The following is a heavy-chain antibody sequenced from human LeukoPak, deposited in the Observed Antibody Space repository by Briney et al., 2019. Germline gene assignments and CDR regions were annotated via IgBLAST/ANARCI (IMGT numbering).Heavy chain of an antibody. J-gene: IGHJ3*02. CDR2: ISAGGDTT. D-gene: IGHD3-22*01. CDR1: GFTFSSYA. V-gene: IGHV3-23*01. CDR3: ARVHYYDSSGYPSDAFDI. Sequence: GGSLRLSCAASGFTFSSYAMSWVRQAPGEGLEWVSGISAGGDTTYTADSVRGRFTISRDNSNNTLYLQMNTLTAEDTAVYYCARVHYYDSSGYPSDAFDIWGQGTMVTVSS.